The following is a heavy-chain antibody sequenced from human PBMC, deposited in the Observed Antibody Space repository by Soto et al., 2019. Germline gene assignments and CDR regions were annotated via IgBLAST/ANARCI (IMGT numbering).Heavy chain of an antibody. V-gene: IGHV3-23*01. J-gene: IGHJ4*02. CDR1: GFTFSSYA. CDR2: ISGSGGST. Sequence: PGGSLRLSCAASGFTFSSYAMSWVRQAPGKGLEWVSAISGSGGSTYYADSVKGRFTISRDNSKNTLYLQMNSLRAEDTAVYYCAKDLVRYSYGYFFGGKNYFDYWGQGTLVTVSS. D-gene: IGHD5-18*01. CDR3: AKDLVRYSYGYFFGGKNYFDY.